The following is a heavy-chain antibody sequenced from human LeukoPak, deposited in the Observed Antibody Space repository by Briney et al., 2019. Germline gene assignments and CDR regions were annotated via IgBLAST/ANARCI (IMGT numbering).Heavy chain of an antibody. CDR3: ARSPLAPYFDY. Sequence: GGSLRLSCAASGFTVSSNYMSWVRQAPGKGLEWVSVIYSGGTTYYADSVKGRFTISRGNSKNTLYLQMNSLRGEDTAVYYCARSPLAPYFDYWGQGTLVTASS. V-gene: IGHV3-66*01. CDR1: GFTVSSNY. D-gene: IGHD3-16*01. CDR2: IYSGGTT. J-gene: IGHJ4*02.